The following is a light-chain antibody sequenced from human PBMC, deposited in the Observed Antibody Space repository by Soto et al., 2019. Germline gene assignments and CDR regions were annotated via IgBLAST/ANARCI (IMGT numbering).Light chain of an antibody. V-gene: IGLV2-14*01. Sequence: QSVLTQPASVSGSPGQSITISCTGTSSDVGTYKYVSWYQHHPGKAPKLMIYDVSHRPSGVSNRFSGSKSGNTASLTSSVLQAEDEADYYCTSYTTSSTVVFGGGTKVTVL. J-gene: IGLJ3*02. CDR1: SSDVGTYKY. CDR2: DVS. CDR3: TSYTTSSTVV.